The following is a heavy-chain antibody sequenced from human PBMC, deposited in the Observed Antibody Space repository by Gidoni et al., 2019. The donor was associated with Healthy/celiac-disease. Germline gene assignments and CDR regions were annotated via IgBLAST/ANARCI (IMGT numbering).Heavy chain of an antibody. V-gene: IGHV3-33*01. CDR1: GFTFSSYG. D-gene: IGHD3-22*01. Sequence: QVQLVEYGGGVVQPGRSLRLSCAASGFTFSSYGMHWVRQAPGKGLELVAVIWYDGSNKYYADSVKGRFTISRDNSKNTLYLQINSLRAEDTAVYYCARDSSSGYYHDAFDIWGQGTMVTVSS. CDR2: IWYDGSNK. CDR3: ARDSSSGYYHDAFDI. J-gene: IGHJ3*02.